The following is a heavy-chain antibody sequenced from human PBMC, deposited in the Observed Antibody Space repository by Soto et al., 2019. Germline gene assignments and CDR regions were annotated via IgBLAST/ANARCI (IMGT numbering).Heavy chain of an antibody. CDR2: ISAYNGNT. D-gene: IGHD3-22*01. V-gene: IGHV1-18*01. Sequence: QVQLVQSGAEVKKPGASVKVSCKASGYTFTSYGISWVRQAPGQGLEWMGWISAYNGNTNYAQKLQGRVTMTTDTSQSTAYMELRSLRSDDTAVYYCARGTYYYDSSGYSMYYFDYWGQGTLVTVSS. CDR1: GYTFTSYG. J-gene: IGHJ4*02. CDR3: ARGTYYYDSSGYSMYYFDY.